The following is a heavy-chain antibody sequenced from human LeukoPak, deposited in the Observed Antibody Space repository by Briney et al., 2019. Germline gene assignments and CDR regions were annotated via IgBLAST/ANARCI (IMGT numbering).Heavy chain of an antibody. CDR3: ATVRTYTNFDH. V-gene: IGHV3-7*05. Sequence: HPGGSLRLSCAASGFTFSGYWMSWVRQAPGKGLEWVANINQDGSQKYYVDSVKGRFTISRDNAKNSLYLQMNSLRAEDTAVYYCATVRTYTNFDHWGQGTLVTVSS. J-gene: IGHJ4*02. CDR1: GFTFSGYW. CDR2: INQDGSQK. D-gene: IGHD5-18*01.